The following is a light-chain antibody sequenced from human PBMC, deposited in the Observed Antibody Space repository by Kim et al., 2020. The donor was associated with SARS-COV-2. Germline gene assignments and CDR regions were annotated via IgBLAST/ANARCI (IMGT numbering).Light chain of an antibody. CDR2: GAS. CDR1: QNVSSDY. J-gene: IGKJ1*01. CDR3: QQYGSSLLT. V-gene: IGKV3-20*01. Sequence: APGSMTTISCGANQNVSSDYLAWYQQRPGKAPRRLIDGASSRATGIPDRFSGSGSGTDFTLTINSLQPEDFPVYFCQQYGSSLLTFGQGTKVDIK.